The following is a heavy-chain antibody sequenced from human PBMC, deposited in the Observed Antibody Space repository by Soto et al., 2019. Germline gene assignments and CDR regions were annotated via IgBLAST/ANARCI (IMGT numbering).Heavy chain of an antibody. CDR3: EGEVGY. V-gene: IGHV1-18*01. CDR1: GYTFTSYG. CDR2: ISAYNGNT. Sequence: QVQLVQSGAEVKKPGASVKVSCKASGYTFTSYGIYWVRQAPGQGLELMGWISAYNGNTNNAQKLQGIVTRTPDTSTSTAYMYLRSLRSDARAVYYCEGEVGYWVQGTLVTVSS. J-gene: IGHJ4*02.